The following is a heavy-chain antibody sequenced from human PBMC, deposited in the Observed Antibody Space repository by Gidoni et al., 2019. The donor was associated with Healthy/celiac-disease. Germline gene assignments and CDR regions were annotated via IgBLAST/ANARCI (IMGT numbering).Heavy chain of an antibody. J-gene: IGHJ5*02. D-gene: IGHD6-13*01. CDR2: INPNSGGT. Sequence: QVQLVQSGAAVTKPGASVTVSCKASGYTFPGYYMHWVRQAPGQGLEWMVWINPNSGGTNYAQKFQGRVTMTRDTSISTAYMELSRLRSDDTAVYYCARERAAAGTAPLFDPWGQGTLVTVSS. V-gene: IGHV1-2*02. CDR3: ARERAAAGTAPLFDP. CDR1: GYTFPGYY.